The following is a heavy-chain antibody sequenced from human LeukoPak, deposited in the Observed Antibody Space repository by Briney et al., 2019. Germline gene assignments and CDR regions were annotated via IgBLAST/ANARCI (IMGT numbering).Heavy chain of an antibody. CDR2: IYPGDSDT. CDR3: ARARDSSLFDY. Sequence: GESLKISCKGSGYTFTSYWIGWVRQMPGKGLEWMGIIYPGDSDTRYSPSFQGQVTISADKSISTASLQWTRLKASDTAMFYWARARDSSLFDYGGRGPLVTVS. V-gene: IGHV5-51*01. J-gene: IGHJ4*02. CDR1: GYTFTSYW. D-gene: IGHD3-22*01.